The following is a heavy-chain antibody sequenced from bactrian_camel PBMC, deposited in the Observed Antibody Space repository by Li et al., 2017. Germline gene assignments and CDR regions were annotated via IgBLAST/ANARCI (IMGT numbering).Heavy chain of an antibody. CDR2: IESDGST. CDR1: VDTIGRYC. J-gene: IGHJ4*01. Sequence: HVQLVESGGGSVQVGGSLRLSCVASVDTIGRYCMGWFRQIPDKEREGVAGIESDGSTSYADSVKGRFIVSQDSARNILYLQMNSLKPEDTATYYCAASVRSWRDLTLLGKSAYNFWGQGTQVTVS. V-gene: IGHV3S55*01. CDR3: AASVRSWRDLTLLGKSAYNF. D-gene: IGHD3*01.